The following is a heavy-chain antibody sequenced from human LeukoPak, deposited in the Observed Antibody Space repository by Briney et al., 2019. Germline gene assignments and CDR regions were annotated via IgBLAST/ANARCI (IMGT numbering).Heavy chain of an antibody. V-gene: IGHV3-21*01. J-gene: IGHJ4*02. D-gene: IGHD7-27*01. CDR2: ISSSSTYI. CDR3: ARDVPRTGADY. CDR1: GLTFSIYS. Sequence: PGGSLRLSCAASGLTFSIYSMNWVRQAPGKGLQWVSSISSSSTYIYYADSVKGRFTISRDNAKSSLYLQMDSLRADDTAVYYCARDVPRTGADYWGQGTLVTVSS.